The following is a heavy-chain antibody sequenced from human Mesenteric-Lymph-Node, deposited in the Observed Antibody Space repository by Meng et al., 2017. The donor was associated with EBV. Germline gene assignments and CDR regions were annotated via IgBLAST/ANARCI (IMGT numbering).Heavy chain of an antibody. J-gene: IGHJ4*02. Sequence: QAQLVPSGSELTKPGASVKVSWKASGSTFTSYAINWVRQAPGQGLEWMGWINTDTGNPTYAQDLAGRFVFSLDTSVSTAYLQISSLKADDTAVYYCARDSGSYYYYFYYWGQGTLVTVSS. CDR1: GSTFTSYA. D-gene: IGHD1-26*01. CDR2: INTDTGNP. V-gene: IGHV7-4-1*02. CDR3: ARDSGSYYYYFYY.